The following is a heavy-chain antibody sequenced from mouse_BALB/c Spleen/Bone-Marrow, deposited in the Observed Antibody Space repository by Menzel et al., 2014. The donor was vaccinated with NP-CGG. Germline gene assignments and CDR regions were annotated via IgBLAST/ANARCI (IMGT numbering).Heavy chain of an antibody. V-gene: IGHV1-18*01. J-gene: IGHJ2*01. CDR3: TRSRYGDY. Sequence: VQLQQPGPELVKPGASVKISYKTSGYTFTDYTIHWVKQSHGKSLEWIGHINPNIGGTTYNQKFKGKATLTLDKSSTTAYMELRSLTSEDSAVYYCTRSRYGDYWGQGTTLTVSS. CDR2: INPNIGGT. CDR1: GYTFTDYT. D-gene: IGHD2-14*01.